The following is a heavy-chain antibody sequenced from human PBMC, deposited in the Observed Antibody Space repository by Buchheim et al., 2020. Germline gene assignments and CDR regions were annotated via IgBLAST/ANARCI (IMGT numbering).Heavy chain of an antibody. J-gene: IGHJ4*02. CDR3: AREGAMPYVPGGY. CDR2: IHLNGKT. Sequence: QIQLEESGPRLVEPSGTLSLTCAVSGASIDIDNWWSWVRQPPGKGLEWIGDIHLNGKTNYHPSLRSRGAISMDKSKIHLYLNLYTVSAADTAVYYCAREGAMPYVPGGYWGQGAL. CDR1: GASIDIDNW. D-gene: IGHD1-26*01. V-gene: IGHV4-4*02.